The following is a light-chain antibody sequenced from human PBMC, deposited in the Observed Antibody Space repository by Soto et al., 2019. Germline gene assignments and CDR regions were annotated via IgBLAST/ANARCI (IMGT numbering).Light chain of an antibody. CDR1: QSISSW. Sequence: DIQMTQSPSTLSASVGDRVTITCRASQSISSWLAWYQQKPGKAPKLLIYDASSLESGVPSRFSGSGSGTEFTLTISSLPTDDFATYYCQQYNSYPWTFGKGTKVDIK. CDR3: QQYNSYPWT. V-gene: IGKV1-5*01. CDR2: DAS. J-gene: IGKJ1*01.